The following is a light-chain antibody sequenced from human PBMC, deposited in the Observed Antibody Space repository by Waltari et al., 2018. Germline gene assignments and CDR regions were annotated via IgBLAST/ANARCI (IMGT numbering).Light chain of an antibody. V-gene: IGKV1-NL1*01. Sequence: IKMTRSPPSLSPSVEDRVTITCRASQGIRDALVWYQQKPGKAPKVLLFAASRLGSGVPSRFSGSGSGTDFTLTISSLQPEDFATYYCQHYYSSPRFGQGTKVEI. J-gene: IGKJ1*01. CDR2: AAS. CDR1: QGIRDA. CDR3: QHYYSSPR.